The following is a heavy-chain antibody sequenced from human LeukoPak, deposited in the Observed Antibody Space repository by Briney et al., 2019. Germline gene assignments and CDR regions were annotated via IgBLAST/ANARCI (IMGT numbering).Heavy chain of an antibody. J-gene: IGHJ5*02. CDR1: GGSMSSGDYY. CDR2: INYSGST. V-gene: IGHV4-30-4*01. CDR3: ARDRPGVVGGNWFDP. Sequence: PSETLSLTCTVSGGSMSSGDYYWSWIRQPPGKGLEWIGNINYSGSTDYNPSLKSRVAISVDTSKNQFSLRPSSVAAADTAVYYCARDRPGVVGGNWFDPWGQGTLVIVSS. D-gene: IGHD1-26*01.